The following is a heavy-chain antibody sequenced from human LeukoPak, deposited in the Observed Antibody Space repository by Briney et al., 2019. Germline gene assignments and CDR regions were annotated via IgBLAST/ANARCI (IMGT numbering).Heavy chain of an antibody. D-gene: IGHD6-13*01. J-gene: IGHJ4*02. V-gene: IGHV3-48*04. Sequence: GGSLRLSCAASGFTFRSYGMHWVRQAPGKGLEWVSYISSSGSTIYYADSVKGRFTISRDNAKNSLYLQMNSLRAEDTAVYYCARGIAAAANYFVYWGQGTLVTVSS. CDR1: GFTFRSYG. CDR3: ARGIAAAANYFVY. CDR2: ISSSGSTI.